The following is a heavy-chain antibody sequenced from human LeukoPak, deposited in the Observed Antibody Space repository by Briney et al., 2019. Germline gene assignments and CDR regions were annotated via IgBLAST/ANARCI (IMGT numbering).Heavy chain of an antibody. CDR2: INSGGTVT. J-gene: IGHJ4*02. CDR1: GFTFSDFW. V-gene: IGHV3-74*01. CDR3: AREAVKEDFEY. Sequence: GGSLRLSCAASGFTFSDFWMHWVRHAPGKGLVWVSRINSGGTVTNYADSVKGRLTISRDNAKNSVYLQMNSLRAEDTAVYYCAREAVKEDFEYWGQGSLVTVSS. D-gene: IGHD4-23*01.